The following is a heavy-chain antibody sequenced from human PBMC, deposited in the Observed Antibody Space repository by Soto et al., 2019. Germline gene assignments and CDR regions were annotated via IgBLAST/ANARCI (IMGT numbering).Heavy chain of an antibody. J-gene: IGHJ3*02. Sequence: ASVKVSCKASGFTFTSSAVQWVRQARGQRLEWIGWIVVGSGNTNYAQKFQERVTITRDMSTSTAYMELSSLRSEDTAVYYCAASFINSRSYYQIAFDIWGQGTMVTVSS. CDR2: IVVGSGNT. CDR3: AASFINSRSYYQIAFDI. CDR1: GFTFTSSA. D-gene: IGHD1-26*01. V-gene: IGHV1-58*01.